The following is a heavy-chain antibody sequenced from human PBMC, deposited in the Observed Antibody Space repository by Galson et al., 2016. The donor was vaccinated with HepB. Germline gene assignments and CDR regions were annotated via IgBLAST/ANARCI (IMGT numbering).Heavy chain of an antibody. J-gene: IGHJ4*02. Sequence: SLRLSCAASGFTFSNFSMHWARQAPGKGLEHVSAITRNGDSTYHADSVKGRFTISRDNSKDTLFLQMSSLRAEDTAVYYCVKDLGDFDFWSGYSDFWGQGTLVTVSS. V-gene: IGHV3-64D*08. D-gene: IGHD3-3*01. CDR3: VKDLGDFDFWSGYSDF. CDR1: GFTFSNFS. CDR2: ITRNGDST.